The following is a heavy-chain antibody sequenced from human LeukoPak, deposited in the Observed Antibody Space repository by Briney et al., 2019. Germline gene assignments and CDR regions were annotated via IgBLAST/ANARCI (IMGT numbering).Heavy chain of an antibody. Sequence: ASVKVSCKASGYTFPGHYMHWVRQAPAQGLELVGWINPNSGGTNYAQKFQGRVTMTRDTSISTAYMELSRLRSDDTAVYYCARGGTMVRGVVAAFDIWGQGTMVTVSS. V-gene: IGHV1-2*02. J-gene: IGHJ3*02. CDR2: INPNSGGT. D-gene: IGHD3-10*01. CDR3: ARGGTMVRGVVAAFDI. CDR1: GYTFPGHY.